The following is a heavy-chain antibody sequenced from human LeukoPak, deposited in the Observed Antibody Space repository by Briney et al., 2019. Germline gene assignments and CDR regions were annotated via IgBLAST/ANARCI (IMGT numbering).Heavy chain of an antibody. CDR1: GGSFSGYY. D-gene: IGHD2-2*02. V-gene: IGHV4-34*01. Sequence: SETLSLTCAVYGGSFSGYYWSWIRQPPGKGLEWIGEINHSGSTNYNPSLKSRVTISVDTSKNQFSLKLSSVTAADTAVYYCASIPRVGAFDIWGQGTMVTVSS. J-gene: IGHJ3*02. CDR2: INHSGST. CDR3: ASIPRVGAFDI.